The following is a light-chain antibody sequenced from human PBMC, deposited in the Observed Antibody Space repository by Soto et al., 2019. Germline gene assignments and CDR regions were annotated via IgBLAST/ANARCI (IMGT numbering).Light chain of an antibody. V-gene: IGLV1-47*01. CDR2: GIN. J-gene: IGLJ1*01. Sequence: QSVLTQPPSASGTPGQRVTISCSGSSSNIGSNYVYWYQQLPGTAPKLLIYGINHRPSGVPDRFSGSKSGTSASLAISGLRSEDEADYYCAAWDDSLSGQVFGTGTKVTVL. CDR1: SSNIGSNY. CDR3: AAWDDSLSGQV.